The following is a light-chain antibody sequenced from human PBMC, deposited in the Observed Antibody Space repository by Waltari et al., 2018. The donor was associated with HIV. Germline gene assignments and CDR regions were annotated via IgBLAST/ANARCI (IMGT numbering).Light chain of an antibody. CDR3: QQSYTSPHT. J-gene: IGKJ2*01. CDR1: QSISRY. Sequence: DIQMTLSPSSLSASVGDGVTITCRASQSISRYLNWYQQKPGKAPKLLIHSTSSLQRGVPSRFSGSGSGTEFTLTISGLQFEDSATYYCQQSYTSPHTFGQGTNVEIK. V-gene: IGKV1-39*01. CDR2: STS.